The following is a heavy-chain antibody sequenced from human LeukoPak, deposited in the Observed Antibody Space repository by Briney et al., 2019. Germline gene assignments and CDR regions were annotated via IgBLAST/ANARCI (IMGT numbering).Heavy chain of an antibody. CDR3: AELGITMIGGV. CDR1: GFTFSSYA. CDR2: ISSSGSTI. Sequence: GGSLRLSCAASGFTFSSYAMNWVRQAPGKGLEWVSYISSSGSTIYYADSVKGRFTISRDNAKNSLYLQMNSLRAEDTAVYYCAELGITMIGGVWGKGTTVTIPS. D-gene: IGHD3-10*02. V-gene: IGHV3-48*03. J-gene: IGHJ6*04.